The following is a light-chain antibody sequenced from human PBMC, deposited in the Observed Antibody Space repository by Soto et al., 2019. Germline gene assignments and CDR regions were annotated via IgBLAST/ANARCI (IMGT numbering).Light chain of an antibody. V-gene: IGLV1-40*01. Sequence: QAVVTQPPSVSGAPGQRVTISCTGSSSNIGAGYDVHWYQQLPGTAPKLLIYGNSNRLSGVPDRFSGSKSGTSASLAITGLQAEDEADYYCQSYDSSLSGVVFGGGTKLTVL. J-gene: IGLJ2*01. CDR1: SSNIGAGYD. CDR3: QSYDSSLSGVV. CDR2: GNS.